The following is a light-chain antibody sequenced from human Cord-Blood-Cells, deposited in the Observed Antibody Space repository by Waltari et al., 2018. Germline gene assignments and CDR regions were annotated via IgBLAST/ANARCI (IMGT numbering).Light chain of an antibody. CDR1: SSNIRAGYD. CDR3: QSYDSSLSGSV. V-gene: IGLV1-40*01. Sequence: QSVLTQPPSVSGAPGQRVTISCTGSSSNIRAGYDVHRYQQLPGKAPKLLIYGNSNRPSGVPDRFSGSKSGTSASLAITGLQAEDEADYYCQSYDSSLSGSVFGGGTKLTVL. J-gene: IGLJ3*02. CDR2: GNS.